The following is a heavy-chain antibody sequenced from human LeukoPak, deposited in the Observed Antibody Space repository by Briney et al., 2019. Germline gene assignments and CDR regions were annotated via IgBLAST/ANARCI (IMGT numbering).Heavy chain of an antibody. CDR3: ARARHGILTGYYLDY. J-gene: IGHJ4*02. V-gene: IGHV3-33*01. Sequence: GGSLRLSCAASGFTFGSYGMHWVRQAPGKGLEWVTVIWYDGSNKYYADSVKGRFTISRDNSKDTLYLQMNSLRAEDTAVYYCARARHGILTGYYLDYWGQGTLVTVSS. D-gene: IGHD3-9*01. CDR2: IWYDGSNK. CDR1: GFTFGSYG.